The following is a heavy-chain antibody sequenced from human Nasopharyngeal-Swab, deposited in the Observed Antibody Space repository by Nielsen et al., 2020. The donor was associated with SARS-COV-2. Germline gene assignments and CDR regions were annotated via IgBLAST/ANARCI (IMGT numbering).Heavy chain of an antibody. CDR3: ARQQAQSGSFDY. Sequence: GSLRLSCTVSGGSISSYYWSWIRQPPGKGLEWIGCVDSSGSTNYKPSLKSRVTISVDTSKNQFSLNLSSVTATDTAVYYCARQQAQSGSFDYWGQGTLVTVSS. CDR2: VDSSGST. J-gene: IGHJ4*02. V-gene: IGHV4-59*13. D-gene: IGHD1-26*01. CDR1: GGSISSYY.